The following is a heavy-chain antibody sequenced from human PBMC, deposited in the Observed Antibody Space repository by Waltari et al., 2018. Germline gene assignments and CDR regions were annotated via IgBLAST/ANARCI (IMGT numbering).Heavy chain of an antibody. Sequence: QVQLVESGGGLVKPGGSLRLSCAASGFTFSDYYMSWIRQAPGKGLEWVSYISSSGSSIYYADSVKGRFTISRDNAKNSLYLKMNSLRAEDTAVYYCARVLTYQLLSDYYYYYGMDVWGQGTTVTVSS. D-gene: IGHD2-2*01. CDR3: ARVLTYQLLSDYYYYYGMDV. CDR2: ISSSGSSI. J-gene: IGHJ6*02. CDR1: GFTFSDYY. V-gene: IGHV3-11*01.